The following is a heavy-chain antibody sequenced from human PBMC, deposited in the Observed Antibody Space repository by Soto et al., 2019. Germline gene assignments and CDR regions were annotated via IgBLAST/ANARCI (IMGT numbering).Heavy chain of an antibody. D-gene: IGHD2-8*02. CDR3: ARDRVYTGGSDADY. CDR2: INTGSGYT. CDR1: GYTVSNYA. V-gene: IGHV1-18*01. Sequence: QVHLVQSGAEVKKPGSSVRVSCKTSGYTVSNYAISWGRQAPGQGLEWMGWINTGSGYTNYAHDRVTMTKDASTHTAYVEVTSLRSDDTAIYYCARDRVYTGGSDADYWGQGTLVTVSS. J-gene: IGHJ4*02.